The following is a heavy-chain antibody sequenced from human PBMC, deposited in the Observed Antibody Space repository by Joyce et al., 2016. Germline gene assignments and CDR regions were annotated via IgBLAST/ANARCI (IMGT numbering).Heavy chain of an antibody. CDR2: ISNDGTST. V-gene: IGHV3-30-3*01. D-gene: IGHD3-16*01. CDR1: GFTFSAHS. CDR3: ARDWASSFDS. J-gene: IGHJ4*02. Sequence: QVHLAESGGGVVQPGKSRRLSCTASGFTFSAHSMRWVRQAQGKGLEWVAVISNDGTSTYYADSVKGRFTISRDKSRNTFSLQMNSLRPEDTAVYFCARDWASSFDSWGQGTLVSVSS.